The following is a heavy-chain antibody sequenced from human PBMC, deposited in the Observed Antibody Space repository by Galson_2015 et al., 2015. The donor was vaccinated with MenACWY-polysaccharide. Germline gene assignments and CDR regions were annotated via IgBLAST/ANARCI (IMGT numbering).Heavy chain of an antibody. CDR1: GASISSGSHY. CDR2: IYYNGRS. D-gene: IGHD4-17*01. V-gene: IGHV4-31*11. Sequence: TLSLTCAVSGASISSGSHYWSWFRQYPGKNLEWIAYIYYNGRSNYNPSLRSRVSISMDMSKNQFSLNLGSVTAADTAVYFCAGIPATETSYGWFDPGGQGTLVTVSS. CDR3: AGIPATETSYGWFDP. J-gene: IGHJ5*02.